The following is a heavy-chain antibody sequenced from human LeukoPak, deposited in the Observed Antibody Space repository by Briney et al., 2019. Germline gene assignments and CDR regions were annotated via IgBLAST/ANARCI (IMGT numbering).Heavy chain of an antibody. Sequence: PGGSLRLSCAASGFTFSSYAMSWVRQAPGKGLEWVSAISGSGGSTYYADSVKGRFTSSRDNSKNTLYLQMNSLRAEDTAVYYCAKGSIVVVTAPEYYFDYWGQGTLVTVSS. V-gene: IGHV3-23*01. CDR2: ISGSGGST. CDR3: AKGSIVVVTAPEYYFDY. D-gene: IGHD2-21*02. CDR1: GFTFSSYA. J-gene: IGHJ4*02.